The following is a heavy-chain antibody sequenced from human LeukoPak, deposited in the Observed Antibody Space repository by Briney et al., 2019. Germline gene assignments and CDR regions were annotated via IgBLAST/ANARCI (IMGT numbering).Heavy chain of an antibody. J-gene: IGHJ5*02. D-gene: IGHD3-22*01. CDR2: ISYDGSNK. V-gene: IGHV3-30*04. CDR3: ASGNYYYDRPQFDP. Sequence: GGSLRLSCAASGFIFSNYAIHWVRQAPGKGLEWVAVISYDGSNKYYADSVKGRFTISRDNSKNTLYLQMNSLRAEDTAVYYCASGNYYYDRPQFDPWGQGTLVTVSS. CDR1: GFIFSNYA.